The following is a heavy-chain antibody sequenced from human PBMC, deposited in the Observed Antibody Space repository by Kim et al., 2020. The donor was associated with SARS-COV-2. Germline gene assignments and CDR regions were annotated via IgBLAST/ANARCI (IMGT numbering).Heavy chain of an antibody. J-gene: IGHJ4*02. D-gene: IGHD3-10*01. CDR3: ARDSPTGVQGVPQ. Sequence: YAQKFQGRVTITADESTSTAYMELSSLRSEDTAVYYCARDSPTGVQGVPQWGQGTLVTVSS. V-gene: IGHV1-69*01.